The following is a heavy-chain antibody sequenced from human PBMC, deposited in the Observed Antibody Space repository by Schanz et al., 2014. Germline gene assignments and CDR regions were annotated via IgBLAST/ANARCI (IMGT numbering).Heavy chain of an antibody. V-gene: IGHV4-61*02. CDR3: ARGGYGSGSYREFDY. Sequence: QVQLQESGPGLVKPSQTLSLTCTVSGGSISSATYYWSWVRQPAGKGLEWIGRIYSRGSSTYNPSLKSRVTITIDTSNTQFSRNLNSVTAADTAVYYCARGGYGSGSYREFDYWGQGTLVTVSS. CDR2: IYSRGSS. D-gene: IGHD3-10*01. CDR1: GGSISSATYY. J-gene: IGHJ4*02.